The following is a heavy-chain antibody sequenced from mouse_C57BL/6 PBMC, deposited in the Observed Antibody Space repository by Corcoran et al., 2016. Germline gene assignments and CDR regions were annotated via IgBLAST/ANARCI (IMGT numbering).Heavy chain of an antibody. Sequence: QVTLKESGPGILQSSQTLSLTCSFSGFSLSTSGMGVSWIRQPSGKGLEWLAHIYWDDDKRYNPSLKSRLTISKDISRNQVFLKITSVDTADTATYYCARGYGSSWRWYFDVWGTGTTVTVSS. V-gene: IGHV8-12*01. CDR2: IYWDDDK. D-gene: IGHD1-1*01. CDR3: ARGYGSSWRWYFDV. CDR1: GFSLSTSGMG. J-gene: IGHJ1*03.